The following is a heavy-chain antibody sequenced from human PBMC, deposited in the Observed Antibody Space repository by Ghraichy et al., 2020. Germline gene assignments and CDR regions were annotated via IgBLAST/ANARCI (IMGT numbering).Heavy chain of an antibody. CDR1: GFTFSSYS. J-gene: IGHJ6*02. CDR2: ISSSSSTI. V-gene: IGHV3-48*01. Sequence: GESLNISCAASGFTFSSYSMNWVRQAPGKGLEWVSYISSSSSTIYYTDSVKGRFTISRDNAKNSLYLQMNSLRAEDTAVYYCARDSWLQQVYYYYYGMDVWGQGTTVTVSS. D-gene: IGHD5-24*01. CDR3: ARDSWLQQVYYYYYGMDV.